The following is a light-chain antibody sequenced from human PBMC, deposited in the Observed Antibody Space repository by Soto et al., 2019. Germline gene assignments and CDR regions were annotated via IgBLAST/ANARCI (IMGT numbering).Light chain of an antibody. CDR2: EIS. V-gene: IGKV2-24*01. J-gene: IGKJ2*03. CDR1: QSLERIDGNIY. Sequence: VLTQTPLSSPVTLGQPASISCRSSQSLERIDGNIYLNWLQQRPGQPPRLLIYEISKRFSGVPDRFSGSGAGTDFTLKISRVEAEDVGTYYCMQADILPHSFGQGTRLEIK. CDR3: MQADILPHS.